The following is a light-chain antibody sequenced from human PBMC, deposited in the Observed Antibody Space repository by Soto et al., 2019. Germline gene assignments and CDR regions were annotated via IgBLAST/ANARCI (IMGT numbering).Light chain of an antibody. Sequence: EIEMTQSPATLSLAPGERVTLSCRASESVSTNLAWYQQKAGQAPRLLIYGASTRATGVPDRFSGSGSGTDFTLTISELDPEDFAVYYCQVYHWSLTWTFGPGTKVDIK. V-gene: IGKV3D-15*01. CDR1: ESVSTN. J-gene: IGKJ1*01. CDR3: QVYHWSLTWT. CDR2: GAS.